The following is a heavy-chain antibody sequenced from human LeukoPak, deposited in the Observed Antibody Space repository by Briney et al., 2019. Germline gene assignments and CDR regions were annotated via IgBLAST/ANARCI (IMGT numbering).Heavy chain of an antibody. J-gene: IGHJ5*02. V-gene: IGHV3-49*04. D-gene: IGHD3-22*01. Sequence: GGSLRLSCATSGFSFGGYALTWVRQAPGKGLEWVGLIRSKAYGATTEYAASVKGRFTISRDDSKSVAYLQMNSLKTEDTAVYYCTRDPYYYDSSGHEWPDPWGQGTLVTVSS. CDR1: GFSFGGYA. CDR3: TRDPYYYDSSGHEWPDP. CDR2: IRSKAYGATT.